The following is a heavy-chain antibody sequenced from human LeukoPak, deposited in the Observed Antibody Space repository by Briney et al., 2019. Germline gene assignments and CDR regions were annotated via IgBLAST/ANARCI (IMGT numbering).Heavy chain of an antibody. D-gene: IGHD1-26*01. CDR2: ISSSSSYI. CDR1: GFTFSSYS. Sequence: PGGSLRLSFAASGFTFSSYSMNWVRQAPGKGLEWVSSISSSSSYIYYADSVKGRFTISRDNAKNSLYLQMNSLRAEDTAVYYCARDGWDSRNWDAFDIWGQGTMVTVSS. CDR3: ARDGWDSRNWDAFDI. J-gene: IGHJ3*02. V-gene: IGHV3-21*01.